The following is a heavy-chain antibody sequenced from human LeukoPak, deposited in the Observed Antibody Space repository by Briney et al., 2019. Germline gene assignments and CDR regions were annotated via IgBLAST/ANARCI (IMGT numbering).Heavy chain of an antibody. V-gene: IGHV4-39*01. CDR2: IYYSGST. J-gene: IGHJ3*02. Sequence: SETLSLTCTVSGGSISSSSYYWGWIRQPPGKGLEWIGSIYYSGSTYYNPSLKSRVTISVDTSKNQISLKLSSVTAADTAVYYCARPYLDCSSTSCYKGHDAFDIWGQGTMVTVSS. D-gene: IGHD2-2*02. CDR3: ARPYLDCSSTSCYKGHDAFDI. CDR1: GGSISSSSYY.